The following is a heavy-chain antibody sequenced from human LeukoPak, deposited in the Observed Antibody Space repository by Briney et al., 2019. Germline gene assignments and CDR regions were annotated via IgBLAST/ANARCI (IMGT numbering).Heavy chain of an antibody. CDR2: ISYDGSNE. J-gene: IGHJ3*02. D-gene: IGHD5-18*01. V-gene: IGHV3-30*03. CDR3: ARDKVNTGLDAFDI. CDR1: GFTFNSYD. Sequence: GRSLRLSCAASGFTFNSYDMHWVRQAPGKGLEWVAVISYDGSNEYYADSVKGRFTISRDNAKNSLYLQMNSLRAEDTALYYCARDKVNTGLDAFDIWGQGTMVTVSS.